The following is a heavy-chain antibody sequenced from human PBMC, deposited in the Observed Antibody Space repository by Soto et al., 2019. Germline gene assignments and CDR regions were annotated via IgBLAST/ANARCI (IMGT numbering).Heavy chain of an antibody. Sequence: SVKVSCKASGGTFSRYAISWVRQAPGQGLEWMGGIIPIFGTAKYAQKLQGRVTVNADVSTSTAYMELSSLRSEDTAVYYCASGQGVCRSTICYTYYGMDVWGQGTTVTVSS. J-gene: IGHJ6*02. CDR2: IIPIFGTA. CDR3: ASGQGVCRSTICYTYYGMDV. V-gene: IGHV1-69*13. D-gene: IGHD2-2*01. CDR1: GGTFSRYA.